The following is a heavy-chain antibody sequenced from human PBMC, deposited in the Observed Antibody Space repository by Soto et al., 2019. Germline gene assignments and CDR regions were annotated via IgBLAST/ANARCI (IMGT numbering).Heavy chain of an antibody. CDR3: AKRDDSVTYRYFQH. V-gene: IGHV3-23*01. J-gene: IGHJ1*01. D-gene: IGHD3-22*01. CDR2: ISGSGGST. CDR1: GFTFRDSA. Sequence: VGSLRLSCAAAGFTFRDSAMRWFRQAPGKGLEWRSGISGSGGSTYYVDSVKGRFTISRDNSKNTLYLQMNSLRAEDTAVYDCAKRDDSVTYRYFQHWGQGTLVTVSS.